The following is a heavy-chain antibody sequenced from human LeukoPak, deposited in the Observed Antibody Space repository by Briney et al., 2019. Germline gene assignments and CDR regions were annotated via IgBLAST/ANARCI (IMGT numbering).Heavy chain of an antibody. CDR2: ISDDGSSK. V-gene: IGHV3-30*04. CDR3: ARADRSDYYSAPNAFDI. D-gene: IGHD3-22*01. J-gene: IGHJ3*02. Sequence: PGGSLRLSCVTSGFTFSNHAMHWVRQGPGKGLEWVAVISDDGSSKFYADSVKGRFTISRDNSKNTLFLQINSLRPEDTAVYYCARADRSDYYSAPNAFDIWGQGTMVAVSS. CDR1: GFTFSNHA.